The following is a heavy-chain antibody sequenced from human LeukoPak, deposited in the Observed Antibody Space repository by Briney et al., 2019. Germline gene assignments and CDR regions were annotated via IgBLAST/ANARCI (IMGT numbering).Heavy chain of an antibody. CDR3: ARAGHYYDSSGYYPHDASDI. CDR2: IIPILGIA. Sequence: PVKVSCKASGGTFSSYAISWVQQDPGQGLEWMGRIIPILGIANYAQKFQGRVTITADKSTSTAYMELSSLRSEDTAVYYCARAGHYYDSSGYYPHDASDIWGQGTMVTVSS. CDR1: GGTFSSYA. J-gene: IGHJ3*02. D-gene: IGHD3-22*01. V-gene: IGHV1-69*04.